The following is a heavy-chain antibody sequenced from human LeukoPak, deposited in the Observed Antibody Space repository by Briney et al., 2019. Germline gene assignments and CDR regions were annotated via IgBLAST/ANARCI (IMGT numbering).Heavy chain of an antibody. CDR2: IVWDDDK. CDR3: AREKGDFDYVWGSYRFDY. CDR1: GFSLSPSGMC. Sequence: SGPTLVNPTQTLTLTCTFSGFSLSPSGMCVSRISQPPGKALEWLARIVWDDDKYYSTSLKTRLTISKDTSKNQVVLTMTNMDPVDTATYYCAREKGDFDYVWGSYRFDYWGQGTLVTVSS. J-gene: IGHJ4*02. D-gene: IGHD3-16*02. V-gene: IGHV2-70*11.